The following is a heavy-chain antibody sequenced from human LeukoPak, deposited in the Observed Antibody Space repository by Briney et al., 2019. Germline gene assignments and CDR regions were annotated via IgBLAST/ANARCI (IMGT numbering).Heavy chain of an antibody. CDR2: IYSGGST. Sequence: PGGSLRLSCAASGFTVSSNYMSWVRQAPGKGVEWVSVIYSGGSTYYADSGKGRFTISRDNSKNTLYLQMNSLRAEDTAVYYCAAEWELIGALDYWGQGTLVTVSS. V-gene: IGHV3-53*01. CDR3: AAEWELIGALDY. J-gene: IGHJ4*02. CDR1: GFTVSSNY. D-gene: IGHD1-26*01.